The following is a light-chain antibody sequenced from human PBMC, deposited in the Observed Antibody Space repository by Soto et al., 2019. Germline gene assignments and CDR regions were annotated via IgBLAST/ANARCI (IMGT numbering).Light chain of an antibody. Sequence: DIQMTQSPSSLPAPAGDRVSITCQASQDISNYLNWYQQKPGKAPKLLIYDASNLETGVPSRFSGSGSGTDFTFTISSLQPEDIATYYCQQYDNLPITFGQGTRLEIK. V-gene: IGKV1-33*01. CDR1: QDISNY. J-gene: IGKJ5*01. CDR3: QQYDNLPIT. CDR2: DAS.